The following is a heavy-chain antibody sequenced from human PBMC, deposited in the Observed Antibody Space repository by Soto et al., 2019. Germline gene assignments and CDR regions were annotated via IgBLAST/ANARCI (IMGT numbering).Heavy chain of an antibody. V-gene: IGHV1-69*13. Sequence: ASVKVSCKASGGTFSSYAISWVRQAPGQGLEWMGGIIPIFGTANYAQKFQGRVTITADESTSTAYMELSSLRSEDTAVYYCARGQEGYDFWSGYNNWLDPWGQGTLVTVSS. CDR1: GGTFSSYA. CDR2: IIPIFGTA. CDR3: ARGQEGYDFWSGYNNWLDP. J-gene: IGHJ5*02. D-gene: IGHD3-3*01.